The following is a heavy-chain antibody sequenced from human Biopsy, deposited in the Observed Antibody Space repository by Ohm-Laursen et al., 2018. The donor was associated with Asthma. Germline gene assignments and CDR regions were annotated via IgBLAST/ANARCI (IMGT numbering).Heavy chain of an antibody. CDR3: ARGGYYGDRRYHNGLDV. V-gene: IGHV1-18*04. D-gene: IGHD4-17*01. Sequence: GASVKVSCKASGYTFTSYGISWVRQAPGQGLEWMGWISAYNGNTNYAQKLQGRVTMTTDTSTSTAYMELRSLRKEDTAVYYCARGGYYGDRRYHNGLDVWGQGTTVTVSS. CDR1: GYTFTSYG. CDR2: ISAYNGNT. J-gene: IGHJ6*02.